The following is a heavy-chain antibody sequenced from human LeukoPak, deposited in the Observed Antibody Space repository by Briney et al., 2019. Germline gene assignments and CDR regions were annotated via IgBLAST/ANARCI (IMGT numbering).Heavy chain of an antibody. V-gene: IGHV1-69*13. CDR3: ARAWPNRYGSGSYYDH. Sequence: SMKVSCKASGDTFTSYAISWVRQAPGQGLEWMGGIIAIFGTANYAQKFRGRVTITADESTSTAYMELSSLRSEDTAVYHCARAWPNRYGSGSYYDHWGQGALVTVSS. D-gene: IGHD3-10*01. CDR1: GDTFTSYA. CDR2: IIAIFGTA. J-gene: IGHJ4*02.